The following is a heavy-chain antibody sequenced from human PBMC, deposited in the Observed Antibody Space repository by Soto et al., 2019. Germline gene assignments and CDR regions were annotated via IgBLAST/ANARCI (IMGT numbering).Heavy chain of an antibody. J-gene: IGHJ6*02. V-gene: IGHV3-30-3*01. CDR2: ISYDGSNK. CDR1: GFTFSSYA. Sequence: PGGSLRLSCAASGFTFSSYAMHWVRQAPGKGLEWVAVISYDGSNKYYADSVKGRFTISRDNSKNTLYLQMNSLRAEDTAVYYCVRSLESMVRGVLGYYYYGMDVWGQGTTVTVSS. CDR3: VRSLESMVRGVLGYYYYGMDV. D-gene: IGHD3-10*01.